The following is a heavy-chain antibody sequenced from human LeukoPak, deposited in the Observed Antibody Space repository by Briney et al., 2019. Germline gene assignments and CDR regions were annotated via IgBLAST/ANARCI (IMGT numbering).Heavy chain of an antibody. CDR2: IYTGGNT. Sequence: PGGSLRLSCAGSGFTFSGYEMNWVRQAPGKGLEWVSIIYTGGNTDYADSVKGRFTISRDNSKNTLYLQMNSLRAEDTAVYYCASPSSGQSFDIWGQGTMVTVSS. J-gene: IGHJ3*02. D-gene: IGHD6-19*01. CDR1: GFTFSGYE. CDR3: ASPSSGQSFDI. V-gene: IGHV3-53*01.